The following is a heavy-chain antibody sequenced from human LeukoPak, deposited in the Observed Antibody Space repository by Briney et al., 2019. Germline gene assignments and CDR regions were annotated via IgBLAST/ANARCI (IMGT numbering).Heavy chain of an antibody. CDR1: GGSISSYY. CDR2: IYTRGST. V-gene: IGHV4-4*07. Sequence: SETLSLTCTVSGGSISSYYWSWIRQPAGKGLEWIGRIYTRGSTNYNPSLKSRVTMSVDTSKNQFSLKLSSVTAADTAVYYCARQHRYCSSTSCDTYYYYYMDVWGKGTTVSVSS. CDR3: ARQHRYCSSTSCDTYYYYYMDV. D-gene: IGHD2-2*01. J-gene: IGHJ6*03.